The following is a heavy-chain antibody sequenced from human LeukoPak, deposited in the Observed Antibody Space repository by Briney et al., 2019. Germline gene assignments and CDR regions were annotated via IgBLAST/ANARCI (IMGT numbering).Heavy chain of an antibody. Sequence: GGSLRLSCAASGFTFSDYYMSWIRQAPGKGLEWVSYISSSSSYTNYADSVKGRFTISRDNAKNSLYLQMNSLRAEDTAVYYCARGSAHYDILTGYQAPWGQGTLVTVSS. CDR2: ISSSSSYT. J-gene: IGHJ5*02. CDR1: GFTFSDYY. CDR3: ARGSAHYDILTGYQAP. V-gene: IGHV3-11*06. D-gene: IGHD3-9*01.